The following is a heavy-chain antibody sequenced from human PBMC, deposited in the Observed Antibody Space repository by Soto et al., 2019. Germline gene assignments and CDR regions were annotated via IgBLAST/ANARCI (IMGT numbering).Heavy chain of an antibody. Sequence: PGGSLRLSCAASGFTFSNYWMSWVRQAPGKGLEWVANIKQDGSEKYYVDSAKGRFTISRDNAKNSLYLQMNSLGAEDTAVYFCASGLWTFQHWGQGTLVTVS. V-gene: IGHV3-7*01. CDR3: ASGLWTFQH. CDR1: GFTFSNYW. D-gene: IGHD3-10*01. J-gene: IGHJ1*01. CDR2: IKQDGSEK.